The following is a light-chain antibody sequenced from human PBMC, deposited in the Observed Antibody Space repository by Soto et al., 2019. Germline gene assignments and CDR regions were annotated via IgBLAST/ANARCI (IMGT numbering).Light chain of an antibody. CDR1: QAIGSY. CDR2: SAS. V-gene: IGKV1-9*01. J-gene: IGKJ3*01. Sequence: IQLTQSPSSLSASVGDTVTITCRASQAIGSYFAWYQQRPGTAPKLLIYSASTLHSGVPSRFSGSGSGTDFPLTISSLQPEDFATYYWQQVDSSPRTFGPGTTVEI. CDR3: QQVDSSPRT.